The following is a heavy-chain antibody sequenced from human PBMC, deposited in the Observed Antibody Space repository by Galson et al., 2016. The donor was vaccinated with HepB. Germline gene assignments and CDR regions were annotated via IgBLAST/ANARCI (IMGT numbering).Heavy chain of an antibody. CDR2: TYYRSKWYN. Sequence: CAISGDSVSSNSAAWNWIRQSPSRGLEWLGRTYYRSKWYNDYAASVKSRITINPDTSKNQFSLQLNSVTPEDTAIYYCAREGCSAGSCYHFDYWGQGILVTVSS. J-gene: IGHJ4*02. CDR1: GDSVSSNSAA. V-gene: IGHV6-1*01. CDR3: AREGCSAGSCYHFDY. D-gene: IGHD2-15*01.